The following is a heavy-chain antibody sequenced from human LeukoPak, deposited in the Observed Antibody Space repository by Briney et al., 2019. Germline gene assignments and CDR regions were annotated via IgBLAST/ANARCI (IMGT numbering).Heavy chain of an antibody. CDR2: INPNSGDT. Sequence: GASVEVSCKASGYTFTGYYLHWVRQAPGQGLEWMGWINPNSGDTKSAQKFQGSVTMTRDTSISTAYMELSRLRSDDTAVFYCARGGVIDAFDFWGQGTMVTVSS. CDR1: GYTFTGYY. CDR3: ARGGVIDAFDF. V-gene: IGHV1-2*02. J-gene: IGHJ3*01. D-gene: IGHD2-21*01.